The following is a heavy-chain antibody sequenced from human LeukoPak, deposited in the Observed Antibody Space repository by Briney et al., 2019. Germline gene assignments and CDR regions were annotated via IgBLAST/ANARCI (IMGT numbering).Heavy chain of an antibody. Sequence: SETLSLTCIVSGGSISSYYWSWIRQPPGKGLEWIGYIYYSGSTNYNPSLKSRVTISVDTSKNQFSLKLSSVTAADTAVYYCAGGHYYDSSGYPLDYWGQGTLVTVSS. CDR2: IYYSGST. J-gene: IGHJ4*02. CDR1: GGSISSYY. D-gene: IGHD3-22*01. CDR3: AGGHYYDSSGYPLDY. V-gene: IGHV4-59*08.